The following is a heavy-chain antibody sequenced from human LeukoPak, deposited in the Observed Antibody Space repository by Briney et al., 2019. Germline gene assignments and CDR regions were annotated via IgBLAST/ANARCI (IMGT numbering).Heavy chain of an antibody. CDR2: IYYSRST. J-gene: IGHJ5*02. D-gene: IGHD3-22*01. CDR1: GGSISSSSYY. V-gene: IGHV4-39*01. CDR3: ARTYYYDSSGYYYGLYNWFDP. Sequence: PSETLSLTCTVSGGSISSSSYYWGWIRQPPGKGLEWIGSIYYSRSTYYNPSLKSRVTISVDTSKNQFSLKLSSVTAADTAVYYCARTYYYDSSGYYYGLYNWFDPWGQGTLVTVSS.